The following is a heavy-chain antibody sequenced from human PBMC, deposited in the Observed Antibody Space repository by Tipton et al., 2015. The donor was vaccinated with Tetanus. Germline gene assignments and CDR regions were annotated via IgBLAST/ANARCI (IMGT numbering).Heavy chain of an antibody. CDR1: GGSFSGYY. D-gene: IGHD1-1*01. CDR2: INHSGST. J-gene: IGHJ5*02. CDR3: ARAAGTTCNWFDP. Sequence: LRLSCAVYGGSFSGYYWSWIRQPPGKGLEWIGEINHSGSTNYNPSLKSRVTISVDTSKNQFSLKLSSVTAADTAVYYCARAAGTTCNWFDPWGQGTLVTVSS. V-gene: IGHV4-34*01.